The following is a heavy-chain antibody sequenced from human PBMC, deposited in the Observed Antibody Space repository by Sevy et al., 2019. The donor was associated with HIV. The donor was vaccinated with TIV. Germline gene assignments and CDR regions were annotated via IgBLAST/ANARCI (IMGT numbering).Heavy chain of an antibody. CDR3: GTYHRSGYAYTIDI. CDR2: INADGSST. V-gene: IGHV3-74*01. D-gene: IGHD3-22*01. Sequence: GGSLRLSCAASGFTFSTRWMHWVRQTPGKGLVWVSRINADGSSTNYADSVKGRFTISRDNAKNTLYLQMNTLRVEDTAVYYCGTYHRSGYAYTIDIWGQGTTVTVSS. CDR1: GFTFSTRW. J-gene: IGHJ6*02.